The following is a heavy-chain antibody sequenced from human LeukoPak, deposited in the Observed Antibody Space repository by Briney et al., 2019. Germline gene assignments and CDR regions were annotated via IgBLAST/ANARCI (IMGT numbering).Heavy chain of an antibody. J-gene: IGHJ3*02. CDR3: ARDHTMIYAFDI. Sequence: PSETLSLTCTVPGGSISDYYWDWIRQPAGKGLEWIGRIYTSGSTNYNPSLKSRVTISVDTSKNQFSLKLSSVTAADTAVYYCARDHTMIYAFDIWGQGTMVTVSS. V-gene: IGHV4-4*07. CDR2: IYTSGST. CDR1: GGSISDYY. D-gene: IGHD3-22*01.